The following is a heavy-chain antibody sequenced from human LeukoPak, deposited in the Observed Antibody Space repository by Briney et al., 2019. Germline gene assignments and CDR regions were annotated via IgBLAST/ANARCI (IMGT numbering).Heavy chain of an antibody. Sequence: SETLSLTCTVSGYSISSDYYWGWIRQPPGKGLEWIGSIYHSGSTYYNPSLKSRVTISVDTSKIQFSLNLSSVTAADTAIYYCARGLASGYPPIPFDYWGQGTQVTVSS. CDR3: ARGLASGYPPIPFDY. V-gene: IGHV4-38-2*02. CDR1: GYSISSDYY. D-gene: IGHD3-3*01. J-gene: IGHJ4*02. CDR2: IYHSGST.